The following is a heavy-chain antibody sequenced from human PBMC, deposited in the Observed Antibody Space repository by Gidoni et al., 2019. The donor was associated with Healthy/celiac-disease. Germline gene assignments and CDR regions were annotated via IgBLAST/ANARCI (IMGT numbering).Heavy chain of an antibody. CDR2: IYYSGST. CDR1: GGSISSSSYY. CDR3: ARHVGGIVVVVAATPAGFDP. J-gene: IGHJ5*02. Sequence: QLQLQESGPGLVKPSETLSLTCTVSGGSISSSSYYWGWIRQPPGKGLEWIGRIYYSGSTYHNPALKSRVTISVDTSKNQCSLKLSSVTAADTAVYYCARHVGGIVVVVAATPAGFDPWGQGTLVTVSS. D-gene: IGHD2-15*01. V-gene: IGHV4-39*01.